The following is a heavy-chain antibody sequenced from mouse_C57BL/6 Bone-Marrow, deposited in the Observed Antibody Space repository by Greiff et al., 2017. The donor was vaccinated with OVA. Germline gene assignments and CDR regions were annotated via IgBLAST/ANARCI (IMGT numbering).Heavy chain of an antibody. CDR1: GYTFTSYW. V-gene: IGHV1-64*01. J-gene: IGHJ2*01. CDR3: ARKGTTMVSTFDD. CDR2: IHPNSGST. Sequence: QVQLKQPGAELVKPGASVKLSCKASGYTFTSYWMHWVKQRPGQGLEWIGMIHPNSGSTNYNEKFQSKATLTVDKSSSTAYLQLSSLTSEDSAVYYCARKGTTMVSTFDDWGQGTTLTVSS. D-gene: IGHD2-2*01.